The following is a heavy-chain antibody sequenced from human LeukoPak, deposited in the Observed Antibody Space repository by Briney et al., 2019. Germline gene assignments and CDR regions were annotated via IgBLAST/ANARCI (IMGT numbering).Heavy chain of an antibody. D-gene: IGHD2-15*01. CDR3: AKAPVTTCSGAYCYPFDY. CDR2: IKQDGSEK. V-gene: IGHV3-7*03. CDR1: RFTFSSYW. Sequence: GGSLRLSCAASRFTFSSYWMSWVRQAPGKGLEWVANIKQDGSEKYYVDSVKGRFTISRDNAKNSLYLQMNSLRAGDAAVYYCAKAPVTTCSGAYCYPFDYWSQGTLVTVSS. J-gene: IGHJ4*02.